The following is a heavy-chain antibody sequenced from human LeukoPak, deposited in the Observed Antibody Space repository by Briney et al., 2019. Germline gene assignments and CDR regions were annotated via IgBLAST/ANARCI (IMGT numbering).Heavy chain of an antibody. Sequence: PGGSLRLSLAASGFSFGGFNMNWVRQAPGKGREWVSSISSGSSYTYYADSVKGRFTVSRDNAKNSLHLQMNSLRAEDTAVYYCARDLGRSNSNYYMDVWGNGTTVTVSS. D-gene: IGHD2-21*01. J-gene: IGHJ6*03. CDR3: ARDLGRSNSNYYMDV. CDR1: GFSFGGFN. V-gene: IGHV3-21*01. CDR2: ISSGSSYT.